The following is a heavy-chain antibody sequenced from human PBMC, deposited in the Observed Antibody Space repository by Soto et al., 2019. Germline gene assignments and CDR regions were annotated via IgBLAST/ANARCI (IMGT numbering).Heavy chain of an antibody. CDR3: ARGSSITIFGAVVSLDIFDI. CDR2: INVGYGNT. CDR1: GYNFTTYV. D-gene: IGHD3-3*01. Sequence: QAQLVQSGAEVKKSGASVRVSCKAFGYNFTTYVIHWMRQAPGQRLEWMGWINVGYGNTKYSQKFQDRVTITRDTSASTAYMELSSLRSEDTAVYYCARGSSITIFGAVVSLDIFDIWGQGTMVTVSS. V-gene: IGHV1-3*01. J-gene: IGHJ3*02.